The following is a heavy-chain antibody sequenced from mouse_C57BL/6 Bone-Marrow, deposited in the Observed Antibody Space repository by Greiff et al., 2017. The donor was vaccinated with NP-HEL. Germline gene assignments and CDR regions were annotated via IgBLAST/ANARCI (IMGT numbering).Heavy chain of an antibody. D-gene: IGHD2-4*01. Sequence: EVQLQQSGAELVRPGASVKLSCTASGFNIKDDYMHWVKQRPEQGLEWIGWIDPENGDTEYASKFQGKATITADTSSNTAYLQLSSLTSEDTAVYYCTTPLIYYYYEESFAYWGQGTRVTVSA. CDR1: GFNIKDDY. CDR3: TTPLIYYYYEESFAY. J-gene: IGHJ3*01. CDR2: IDPENGDT. V-gene: IGHV14-4*01.